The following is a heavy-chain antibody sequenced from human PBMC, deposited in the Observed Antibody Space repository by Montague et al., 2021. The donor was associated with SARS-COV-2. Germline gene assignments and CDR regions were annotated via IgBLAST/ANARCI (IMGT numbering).Heavy chain of an antibody. CDR1: GFIFTNYG. CDR2: ISGFGGGT. V-gene: IGHV3-23*01. J-gene: IGHJ5*02. Sequence: SLRLSCAASGFIFTNYGMNWVRRAPGKGLESVAGISGFGGGTYYSDSVKGRFTISRATSNSTLFLRMDGLRAEDTAIYYCAKSFSGTRNWFDIWGQGTLGTVSS. D-gene: IGHD1-14*01. CDR3: AKSFSGTRNWFDI.